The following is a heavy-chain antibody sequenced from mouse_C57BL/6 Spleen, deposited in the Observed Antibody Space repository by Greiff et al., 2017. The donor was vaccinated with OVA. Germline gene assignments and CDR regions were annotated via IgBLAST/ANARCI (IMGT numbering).Heavy chain of an antibody. Sequence: EVQLQQSGPELVKPGASVKISCKASGYSFTDYNMNWVKQRNGKSLEWIGVINPNYGTTSYNQKFKGKATLTVDQSSSTAYMKHNSLTSEDAAVYYCARREGGWLPTWFAYWGQGTLVTVSA. CDR3: ARREGGWLPTWFAY. CDR1: GYSFTDYN. D-gene: IGHD2-2*01. V-gene: IGHV1-39*01. J-gene: IGHJ3*01. CDR2: INPNYGTT.